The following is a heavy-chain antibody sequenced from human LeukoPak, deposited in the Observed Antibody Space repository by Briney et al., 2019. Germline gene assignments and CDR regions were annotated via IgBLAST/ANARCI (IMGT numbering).Heavy chain of an antibody. CDR2: ISSSTNYI. J-gene: IGHJ4*02. V-gene: IGHV3-21*01. Sequence: AGGSLSPSCPASGFTLSSYTMNWARQHPGRGMGWVSSISSSTNYIYYADSVKGRFTISRDNTKNSLYLQMNSLRAEDTAVYYCARENSGSYYQFDYWGQGTLVTVSS. CDR3: ARENSGSYYQFDY. CDR1: GFTLSSYT. D-gene: IGHD1-26*01.